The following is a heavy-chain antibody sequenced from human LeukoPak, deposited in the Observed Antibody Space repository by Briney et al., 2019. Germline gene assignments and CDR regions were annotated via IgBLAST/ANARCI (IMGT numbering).Heavy chain of an antibody. D-gene: IGHD2-2*01. Sequence: GGSLRLSCAPSGFTFSSYWMHWVRQAPGKGLVWVSRINTDGSTITYADSVKGRFTISRDNAKNTLYLQMNSLRGEGTAVYFCARERKSSTSMDYWGQGTLVTVSS. V-gene: IGHV3-74*01. CDR2: INTDGSTI. CDR3: ARERKSSTSMDY. J-gene: IGHJ4*02. CDR1: GFTFSSYW.